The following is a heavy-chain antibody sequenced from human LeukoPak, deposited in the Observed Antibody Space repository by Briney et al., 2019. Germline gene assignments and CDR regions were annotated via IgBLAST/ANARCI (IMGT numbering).Heavy chain of an antibody. Sequence: ASVKVSCKASGGTFSSYAISWVRQAPGQGLEWMGGIIPIFGTANYAQKFQGRVTITADESTSTAYMELSSLRSEDTAVYYCARVGCSGGSCYSLDNYYYYGMDVWGQGTTVTVSS. J-gene: IGHJ6*02. CDR3: ARVGCSGGSCYSLDNYYYYGMDV. CDR2: IIPIFGTA. CDR1: GGTFSSYA. D-gene: IGHD2-15*01. V-gene: IGHV1-69*13.